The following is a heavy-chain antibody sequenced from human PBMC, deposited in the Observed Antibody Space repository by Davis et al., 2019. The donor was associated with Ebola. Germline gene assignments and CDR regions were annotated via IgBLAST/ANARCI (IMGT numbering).Heavy chain of an antibody. CDR2: INHSGST. D-gene: IGHD3-22*01. CDR3: ASTHDSSGYYLTRGAFDI. J-gene: IGHJ3*02. V-gene: IGHV4-34*01. CDR1: GGSFSGYY. Sequence: MPSETLSLTCAVYGGSFSGYYWSWIRQPPGKGLEWIGEINHSGSTNYNPSLKSRVTISVDTSKNHFSLKLSSVTAADTAVYYCASTHDSSGYYLTRGAFDIWGQGTMVTVSS.